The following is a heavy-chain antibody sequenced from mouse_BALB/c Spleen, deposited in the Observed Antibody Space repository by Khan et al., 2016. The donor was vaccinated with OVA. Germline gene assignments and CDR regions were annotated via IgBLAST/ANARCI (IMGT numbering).Heavy chain of an antibody. V-gene: IGHV1S136*01. Sequence: VQLQQSGPELVKPGASVKISCQASGYSFTNYIIHWVKQNPGQGLEWIGYINPYNDGAKYNEKFKGKATLTSDKSSSTAYMELSGLTSEDSAVYDCARDYGRSFWFAYWGQGTLVTVSA. CDR3: ARDYGRSFWFAY. J-gene: IGHJ3*01. D-gene: IGHD1-1*01. CDR1: GYSFTNYI. CDR2: INPYNDGA.